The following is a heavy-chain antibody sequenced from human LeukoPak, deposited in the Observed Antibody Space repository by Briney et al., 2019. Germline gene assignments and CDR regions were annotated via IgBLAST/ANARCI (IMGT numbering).Heavy chain of an antibody. CDR3: ARVSTVTIYSFDY. D-gene: IGHD4-17*01. J-gene: IGHJ4*02. Sequence: GGSLRLSCAASGLTFSSYWMSWVRQAPGKGLEWVANIKQDGSEKYYVDSVKGRFTISRDNAKNSLYLQMTSLRAEDTAVYYCARVSTVTIYSFDYWGQGTLVTVSS. V-gene: IGHV3-7*01. CDR2: IKQDGSEK. CDR1: GLTFSSYW.